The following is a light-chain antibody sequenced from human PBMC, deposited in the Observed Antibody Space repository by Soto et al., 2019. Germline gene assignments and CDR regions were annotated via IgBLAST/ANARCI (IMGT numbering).Light chain of an antibody. CDR3: LQDHEYLT. V-gene: IGKV1-6*01. CDR1: QDVSND. J-gene: IGKJ4*01. CDR2: AAS. Sequence: AIPMTQSPSSLSASVGDRVTITCRASQDVSNDLGWYQQKPGKAPKLLIYAASTLQSGVPSRFSGSGSGTDFTLTISSLQHEDSASYYCLQDHEYLTFGGGTRVEIK.